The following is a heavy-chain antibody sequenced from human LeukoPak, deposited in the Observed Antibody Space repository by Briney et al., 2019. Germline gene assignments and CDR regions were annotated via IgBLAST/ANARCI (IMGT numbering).Heavy chain of an antibody. Sequence: ASVKVSCKASGGTFSSYAISWVRQAPGQGLEWMGRIIPILGIANYAQKFQGRVTITADKSTSTAYMELSSLRSEDTAVYYCARGPRGGNQSKFDYWGQGTLVTVSS. J-gene: IGHJ4*02. D-gene: IGHD2-15*01. V-gene: IGHV1-69*04. CDR2: IIPILGIA. CDR3: ARGPRGGNQSKFDY. CDR1: GGTFSSYA.